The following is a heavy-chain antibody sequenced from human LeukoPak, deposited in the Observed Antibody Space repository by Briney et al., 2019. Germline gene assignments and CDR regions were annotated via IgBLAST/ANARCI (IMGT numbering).Heavy chain of an antibody. CDR2: IKQDGSEK. Sequence: GGSLRLSCAASGFTFSSYWMSWVRQAPGKGLEWVANIKQDGSEKYYVDSVKGRFTISRDNAKNSLYLQMNSLRAEDTAVYYCAREGDIVVVPAAIHWFDPWGQGTLVTVSS. CDR3: AREGDIVVVPAAIHWFDP. J-gene: IGHJ5*02. V-gene: IGHV3-7*01. D-gene: IGHD2-2*01. CDR1: GFTFSSYW.